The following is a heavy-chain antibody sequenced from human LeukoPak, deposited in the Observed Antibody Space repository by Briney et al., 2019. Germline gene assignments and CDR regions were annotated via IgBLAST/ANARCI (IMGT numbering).Heavy chain of an antibody. CDR2: IIPIFGTA. CDR1: GGTFSSYA. Sequence: ASVKVSCKASGGTFSSYAISWVRQAPGHGLEWMGGIIPIFGTANYAQKFQGRVTITADQSTSTAYMELSSLRSEDTAVYYCAREPIAVAGYYYYYGMDVWGQGTTVTVSS. V-gene: IGHV1-69*13. D-gene: IGHD6-19*01. J-gene: IGHJ6*02. CDR3: AREPIAVAGYYYYYGMDV.